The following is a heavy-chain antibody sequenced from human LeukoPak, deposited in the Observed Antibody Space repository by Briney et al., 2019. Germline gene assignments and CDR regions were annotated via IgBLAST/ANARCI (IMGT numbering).Heavy chain of an antibody. CDR3: ARATPKNWWFDP. CDR2: INPNSGGT. J-gene: IGHJ5*02. V-gene: IGHV1-2*02. D-gene: IGHD1-1*01. Sequence: GASVKVSCEASGYTFIDDYMHWVRQAPGQGLEWMGWINPNSGGTNYAQKFQGRVTMTRDTSISTAYMELSRLRSDDTAVYYCARATPKNWWFDPWGQGTLVTVSS. CDR1: GYTFIDDY.